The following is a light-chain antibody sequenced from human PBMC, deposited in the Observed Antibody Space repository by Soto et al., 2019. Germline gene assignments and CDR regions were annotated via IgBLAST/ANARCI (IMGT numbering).Light chain of an antibody. CDR3: QQYETFSGT. V-gene: IGKV1-5*01. CDR1: QSVSGW. Sequence: IQITQSPSTLSASVGDTVTVTCRDSQSVSGWLAWYQQKPGEAPKILIYDASALQRGVPSRFSGSGSGTKFTLTIASLQPDDFATYDCQQYETFSGTFGPGTKVDIK. CDR2: DAS. J-gene: IGKJ1*01.